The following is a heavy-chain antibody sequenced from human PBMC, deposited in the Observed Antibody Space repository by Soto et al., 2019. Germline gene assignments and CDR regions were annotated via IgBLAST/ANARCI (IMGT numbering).Heavy chain of an antibody. CDR1: GFSFDNYG. CDR3: AQLGLMTFSHKHYFNH. D-gene: IGHD3-16*01. J-gene: IGHJ4*02. Sequence: GGSLRLSCVASGFSFDNYGMSWVRQAPGEGLEWVSAIKSDGTSTYYAASVEDRFTISRDNSKNTLYLQLNSLRAEDTAVYYCAQLGLMTFSHKHYFNHWGRGTLVTVSS. V-gene: IGHV3-23*01. CDR2: IKSDGTST.